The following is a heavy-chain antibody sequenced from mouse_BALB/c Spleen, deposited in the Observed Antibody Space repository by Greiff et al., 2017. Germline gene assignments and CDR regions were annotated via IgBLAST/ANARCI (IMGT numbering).Heavy chain of an antibody. Sequence: EVQLQQSGPELVKPGASVKMSCKASGYTFTSYVMHWVKQKPGQGLEWIGYINPYNDGTKYNEKFKGKATLTSDKSSSTAYMELSSLTSEDSAVYYCARGEHYYGYVGVFAYWGQGTLVTVSA. CDR2: INPYNDGT. D-gene: IGHD1-2*01. CDR1: GYTFTSYV. CDR3: ARGEHYYGYVGVFAY. J-gene: IGHJ3*01. V-gene: IGHV1-14*01.